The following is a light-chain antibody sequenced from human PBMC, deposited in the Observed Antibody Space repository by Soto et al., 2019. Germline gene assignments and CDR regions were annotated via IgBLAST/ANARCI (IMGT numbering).Light chain of an antibody. CDR3: QSYDSSLSGFYV. CDR2: GNS. J-gene: IGLJ1*01. Sequence: QSALTQPPSVSGAPGQRVTISCTGSSSNIGAGYDVHWYQQLPGTAPKLLIYGNSNRPSGVPDRFSGSKSDTSASLAITGLQAEDEADYYCQSYDSSLSGFYVFGTGTKVTVL. V-gene: IGLV1-40*01. CDR1: SSNIGAGYD.